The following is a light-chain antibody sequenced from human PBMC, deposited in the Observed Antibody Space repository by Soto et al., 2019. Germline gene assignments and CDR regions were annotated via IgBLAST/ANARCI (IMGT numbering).Light chain of an antibody. CDR3: QQYYSAPLT. CDR1: QSVLYSSSNKNY. J-gene: IGKJ4*01. Sequence: DIVMTQSPDSLAVSLGARATINCKSSQSVLYSSSNKNYLAWYQQKPGQSPKLLIYWASTRETGVPDRFSGSGSGTDFTLTISSLQAEDVAVYYCQQYYSAPLTFGGGTKVEIK. V-gene: IGKV4-1*01. CDR2: WAS.